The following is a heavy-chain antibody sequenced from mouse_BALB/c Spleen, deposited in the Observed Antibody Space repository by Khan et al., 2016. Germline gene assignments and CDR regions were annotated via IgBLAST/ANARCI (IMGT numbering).Heavy chain of an antibody. CDR2: IRLQSNNYAT. V-gene: IGHV6-6*02. CDR1: GFTFSNYW. Sequence: EVKLEESGGGLVQPGGSMKLSCVASGFTFSNYWMNWVRQFPEKGLEWIAEIRLQSNNYATHYAYSVKGRFTISRDDSKSSDNLQMNTSRPEHTDSYYCTRPFAYWGQGTLVTVSA. CDR3: TRPFAY. J-gene: IGHJ3*01.